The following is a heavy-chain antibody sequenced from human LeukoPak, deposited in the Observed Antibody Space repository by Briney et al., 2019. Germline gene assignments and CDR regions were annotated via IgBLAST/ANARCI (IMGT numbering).Heavy chain of an antibody. D-gene: IGHD3-22*01. J-gene: IGHJ5*02. CDR3: VNSKSNYEAVS. Sequence: SETLSLTCAVYGGSFSGYYWSWIRQPPGKGLEWIGEINHRGSTNYNPSLESRVTISIDTSKNQFSLEVRSVTAADTAFYSCVNSKSNYEAVSWGPGTLVTVSS. CDR1: GGSFSGYY. V-gene: IGHV4-34*01. CDR2: INHRGST.